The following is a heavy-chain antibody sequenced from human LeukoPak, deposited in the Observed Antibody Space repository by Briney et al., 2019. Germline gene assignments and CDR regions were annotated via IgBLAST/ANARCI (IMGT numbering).Heavy chain of an antibody. V-gene: IGHV1-18*01. J-gene: IGHJ4*02. CDR3: ARGIRSSMGDY. D-gene: IGHD6-6*01. CDR1: GYTVTSYG. CDR2: ISAYNGNT. Sequence: GASVKVSCTASGYTVTSYGISLVRQATGQGLEWMGWISAYNGNTNYAQKLQGRVTMTTDTSTSTAYMKLRSLRSDDTAVYYCARGIRSSMGDYWGQGTLVTVSS.